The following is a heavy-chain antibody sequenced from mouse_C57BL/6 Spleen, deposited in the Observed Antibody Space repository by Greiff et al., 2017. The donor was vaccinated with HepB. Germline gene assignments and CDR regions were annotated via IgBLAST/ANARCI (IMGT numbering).Heavy chain of an antibody. CDR2: IYPRSGNT. CDR3: ARIDGYYFDY. CDR1: GYTFTSYG. D-gene: IGHD2-3*01. V-gene: IGHV1-81*01. J-gene: IGHJ2*01. Sequence: VQRVESGAELARPGASVKLSCKASGYTFTSYGISWVKQRTGQGLEWIGEIYPRSGNTYYNEKFKGKATLTADKSSSTAYMELRSLTSEDSAVYFCARIDGYYFDYWGQGTTLTVSS.